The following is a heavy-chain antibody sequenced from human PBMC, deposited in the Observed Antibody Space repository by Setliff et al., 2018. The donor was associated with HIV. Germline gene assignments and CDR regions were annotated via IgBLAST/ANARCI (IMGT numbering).Heavy chain of an antibody. CDR1: GYTFTTYW. J-gene: IGHJ6*02. V-gene: IGHV5-51*01. CDR2: IFPGDSDT. Sequence: PGESLKISCKGSGYTFTTYWIAWVRQMPGKGLEWMGIIFPGDSDTRYSPSFQGQVTISADKSISTAYLQWSSLKASDTAMYYCARHPIVGSSYYYYGMDVWGQGTTVTVSS. D-gene: IGHD1-26*01. CDR3: ARHPIVGSSYYYYGMDV.